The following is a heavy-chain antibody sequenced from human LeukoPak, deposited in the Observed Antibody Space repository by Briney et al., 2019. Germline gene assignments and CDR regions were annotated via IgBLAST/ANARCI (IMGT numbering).Heavy chain of an antibody. Sequence: SETLSLTCTVSGGSISSYYWSWIRQPPGKGLEWIGYIYYSGSTNYNPSLKSRVTISVDTSKNQFSLKLSSVTAADTAVYYCARVGTTKTGDPWGQGTLVTVSS. CDR3: ARVGTTKTGDP. CDR1: GGSISSYY. J-gene: IGHJ5*02. V-gene: IGHV4-59*01. D-gene: IGHD2-21*02. CDR2: IYYSGST.